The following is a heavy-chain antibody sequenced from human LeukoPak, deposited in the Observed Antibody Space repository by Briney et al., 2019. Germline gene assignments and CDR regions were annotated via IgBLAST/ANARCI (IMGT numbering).Heavy chain of an antibody. J-gene: IGHJ5*02. CDR2: ISWDTGNI. CDR3: AKTSTGWFDS. V-gene: IGHV3-9*01. CDR1: GFSFDDYA. D-gene: IGHD1-1*01. Sequence: PGRSLRLSFAASGFSFDDYAMHWVRQAPGKGLEWVSGISWDTGNIGYADSVGGRFTISRDNAKNSLYLQMNSLRPEDTALYYCAKTSTGWFDSWGQGTLVTVSS.